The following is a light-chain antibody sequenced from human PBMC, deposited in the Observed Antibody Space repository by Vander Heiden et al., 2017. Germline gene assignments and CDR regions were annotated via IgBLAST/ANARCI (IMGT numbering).Light chain of an antibody. J-gene: IGKJ3*01. V-gene: IGKV3-11*01. Sequence: EIVLTQSPATLSLSPGERATLSCRASQSVSSYLAWYQQKPGQAPRLLIYDASNRATGIPARFSGSGSGTDFTLTISSLEPEYFAVYYCQQRSNWPFFTFGPGTKVDIK. CDR2: DAS. CDR1: QSVSSY. CDR3: QQRSNWPFFT.